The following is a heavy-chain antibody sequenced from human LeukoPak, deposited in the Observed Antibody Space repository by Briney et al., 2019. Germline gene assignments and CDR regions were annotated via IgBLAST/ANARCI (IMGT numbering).Heavy chain of an antibody. J-gene: IGHJ4*02. CDR3: ARPHTGFDS. Sequence: GGSLRLSCAASGFTFSSYWMHWVRQAPGKGLVWVSRINGDGSTTICADSVKGRFAISRDNAKNTLYLQINSLRVEDTAVYYCARPHTGFDSWGQGTLVTVSS. V-gene: IGHV3-74*01. CDR1: GFTFSSYW. CDR2: INGDGSTT.